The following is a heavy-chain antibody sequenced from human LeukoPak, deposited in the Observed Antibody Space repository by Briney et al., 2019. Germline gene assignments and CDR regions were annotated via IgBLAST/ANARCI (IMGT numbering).Heavy chain of an antibody. Sequence: SETLSLTCTVSGGSISSYYWSWIRQPPGKGLEWIAEIQHTGRTFYNPSLRSRVTLSADISKNQVSVRLTSLTAADTAVYYCARAASYNLDYWGQGILVTVSS. J-gene: IGHJ4*02. CDR1: GGSISSYY. CDR2: IQHTGRT. CDR3: ARAASYNLDY. V-gene: IGHV4-59*12. D-gene: IGHD1-1*01.